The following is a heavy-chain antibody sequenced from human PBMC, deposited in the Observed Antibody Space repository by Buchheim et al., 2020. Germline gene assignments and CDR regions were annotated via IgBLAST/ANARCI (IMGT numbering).Heavy chain of an antibody. CDR3: AREGTNCSSTSCQGGVAPYGMDV. D-gene: IGHD2-2*01. Sequence: QVQLQESGPGLVKPSETLSLTCTVSGGSISSYYWSWIRQPPGKGLEWIGYIYYSGSTNYNPSLKSRVNISVDTSKNQFPLKLSSVTAADTAVYYCAREGTNCSSTSCQGGVAPYGMDVWGQGTT. CDR2: IYYSGST. J-gene: IGHJ6*02. CDR1: GGSISSYY. V-gene: IGHV4-59*01.